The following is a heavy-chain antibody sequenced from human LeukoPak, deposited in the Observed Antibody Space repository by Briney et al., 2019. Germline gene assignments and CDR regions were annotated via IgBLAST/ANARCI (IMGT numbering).Heavy chain of an antibody. CDR1: GFTFSSYE. Sequence: PGGSLTLSCAASGFTFSSYEMNWVRQAPGKGLEWVSYISSSGSTIYYADSVKGRFTISRDNAKDSLYLQMNSLRAEDTAVYYCARPYSSGWYLDGYWGQGTLVTVSS. V-gene: IGHV3-48*03. CDR3: ARPYSSGWYLDGY. J-gene: IGHJ4*02. D-gene: IGHD6-19*01. CDR2: ISSSGSTI.